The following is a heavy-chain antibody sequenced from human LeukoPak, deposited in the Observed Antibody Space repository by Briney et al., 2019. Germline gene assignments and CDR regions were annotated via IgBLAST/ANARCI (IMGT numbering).Heavy chain of an antibody. CDR2: IIPIFGTT. J-gene: IGHJ6*02. V-gene: IGHV1-69*13. D-gene: IGHD3-22*01. Sequence: GASVKVSCKASGDTFSNQAINWVRQAPGQGLEWMGGIIPIFGTTTYAQKFQGRITMTADEVSSTVYMVLNSLRSEDTAVYYCARGEVMIVVVSYYYGMDVWGQGTTVTVSS. CDR3: ARGEVMIVVVSYYYGMDV. CDR1: GDTFSNQA.